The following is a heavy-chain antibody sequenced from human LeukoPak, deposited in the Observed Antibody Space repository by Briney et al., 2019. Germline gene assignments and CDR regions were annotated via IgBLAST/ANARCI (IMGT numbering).Heavy chain of an antibody. CDR2: FDPEDGET. CDR1: GYTLTELS. D-gene: IGHD1-26*01. Sequence: GASVKVSCKVSGYTLTELSMHWVRQAPGKGLEWMGGFDPEDGETIYAQKFQGRVTMTEDTSTDTAYMELSSLRSEDTAVYYCATEGARIVGVLNWFDPWGQGTLVTVSS. V-gene: IGHV1-24*01. CDR3: ATEGARIVGVLNWFDP. J-gene: IGHJ5*02.